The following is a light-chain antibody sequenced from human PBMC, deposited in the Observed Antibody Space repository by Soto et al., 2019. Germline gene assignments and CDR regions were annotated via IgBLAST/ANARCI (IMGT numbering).Light chain of an antibody. CDR2: EVS. V-gene: IGLV2-8*01. CDR3: ISYAGSNLRDV. Sequence: QSVLTQPPSASGSPGQSVTISCTGTSSDVGGYNYVSWYQQHPGKAPKLMIYEVSKRPSGVPDRFSGSKSGNTASLTVSGLQAEDEADYYCISYAGSNLRDVFGTGTKVTVL. J-gene: IGLJ1*01. CDR1: SSDVGGYNY.